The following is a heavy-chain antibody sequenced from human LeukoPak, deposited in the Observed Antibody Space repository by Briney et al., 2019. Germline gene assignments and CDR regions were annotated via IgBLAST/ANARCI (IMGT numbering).Heavy chain of an antibody. Sequence: GGSLRLSCDASGFTFNYYNMNWVRQAPGKGLEWVSSITGSSARPSYSDSIKGRFTISRDNAKNSLYLQMSSLRAEDTAVYYCAKAPSGSYPFDYWGQGTLVTVSS. D-gene: IGHD1-26*01. J-gene: IGHJ4*02. CDR1: GFTFNYYN. CDR2: ITGSSARP. V-gene: IGHV3-21*04. CDR3: AKAPSGSYPFDY.